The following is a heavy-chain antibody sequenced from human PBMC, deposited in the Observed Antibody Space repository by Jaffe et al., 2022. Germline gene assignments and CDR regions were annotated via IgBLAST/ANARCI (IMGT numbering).Heavy chain of an antibody. D-gene: IGHD3-3*01. CDR1: GFTFGDYA. Sequence: EVQLVESGGGLVQPGRSLRLSCTASGFTFGDYAMSWFRQAPGKGLEWVGFIRSKAYGGTTEYAASVKGRFTISRDDSKSIAYLQMNSLKTEDTAVYYCTRVTPGDDFWSGYYPFDYWGQGTLVTVSS. CDR2: IRSKAYGGTT. CDR3: TRVTPGDDFWSGYYPFDY. V-gene: IGHV3-49*03. J-gene: IGHJ4*02.